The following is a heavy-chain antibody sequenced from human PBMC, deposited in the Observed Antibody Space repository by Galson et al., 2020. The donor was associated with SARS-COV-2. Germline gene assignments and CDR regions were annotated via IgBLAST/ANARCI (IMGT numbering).Heavy chain of an antibody. CDR2: INHSGST. CDR1: GGSFRNYY. J-gene: IGHJ6*02. D-gene: IGHD3-10*01. CDR3: ASDMVRGVSYDYYGMDV. Sequence: SETLSLTCAVYGGSFRNYYRTWIRQSPGKGLEWIGEINHSGSTNYNPSLKSRVTISVDTSKNQFSLKLSSVTAADTAVYYCASDMVRGVSYDYYGMDVWGQGTTVTVSS. V-gene: IGHV4-34*01.